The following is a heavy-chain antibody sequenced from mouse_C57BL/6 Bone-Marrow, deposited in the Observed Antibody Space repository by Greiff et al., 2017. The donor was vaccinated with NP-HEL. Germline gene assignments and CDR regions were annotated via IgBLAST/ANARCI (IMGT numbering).Heavy chain of an antibody. Sequence: EVQLVESGGGLVQPGGSLSLSCAASGFTFTDYYMSWVRQPPGKALEWLGFIRNKANGYTTEYSASVKGRFTISRDNSQSIRYLQMNALRAEDSAAYYCARTYGSRDFDYWGQGTPLTVSS. D-gene: IGHD1-1*01. J-gene: IGHJ2*01. CDR2: IRNKANGYTT. CDR1: GFTFTDYY. V-gene: IGHV7-3*01. CDR3: ARTYGSRDFDY.